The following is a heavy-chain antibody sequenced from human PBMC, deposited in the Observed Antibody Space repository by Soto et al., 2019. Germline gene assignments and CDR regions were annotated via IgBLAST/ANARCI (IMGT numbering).Heavy chain of an antibody. D-gene: IGHD4-17*01. CDR1: GGTFSSYA. CDR3: ASSRRTTVTTDYYYYGMDV. Sequence: SVKVSCKASGGTFSSYAISWVRQAPGQGLDWLGGIIPIFGTANYAQKFQGRVTITADESTSTAYMELSSLRSEDTAVYYCASSRRTTVTTDYYYYGMDVWGQGTTVTVSS. J-gene: IGHJ6*02. CDR2: IIPIFGTA. V-gene: IGHV1-69*13.